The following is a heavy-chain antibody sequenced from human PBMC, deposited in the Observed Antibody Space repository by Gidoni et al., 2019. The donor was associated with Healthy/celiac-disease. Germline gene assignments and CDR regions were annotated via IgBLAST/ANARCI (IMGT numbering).Heavy chain of an antibody. CDR3: ARDLRRIAARTDFDY. CDR2: ISSSSSTI. J-gene: IGHJ4*02. Sequence: EVQLVESGGGLVQPGGSLRLSCAASGFTFSSYSMNWVRQAPGKGLEWVSYISSSSSTIYYADSVKGRFTISRDNAKNSLYLQMNSLRAEDTAVYYCARDLRRIAARTDFDYWGQGTLVTVSS. CDR1: GFTFSSYS. D-gene: IGHD6-6*01. V-gene: IGHV3-48*01.